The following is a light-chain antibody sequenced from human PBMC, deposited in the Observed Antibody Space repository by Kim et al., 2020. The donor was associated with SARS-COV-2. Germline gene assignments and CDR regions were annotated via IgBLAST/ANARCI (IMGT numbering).Light chain of an antibody. CDR1: SSNIGAAYG. Sequence: GVTIPCTGSSSNIGAAYGVHWYQQVPGTAPKLLIYGNSNRPSGVPDRFSGSKSGTSASLAITGLQAEDEADYYCQSHDSSLSGFVFGTGTKVTVL. V-gene: IGLV1-40*01. CDR3: QSHDSSLSGFV. J-gene: IGLJ1*01. CDR2: GNS.